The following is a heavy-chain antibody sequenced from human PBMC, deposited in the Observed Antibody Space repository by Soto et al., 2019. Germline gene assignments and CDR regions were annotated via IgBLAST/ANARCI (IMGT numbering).Heavy chain of an antibody. Sequence: QVKLVQSGAEVKQPGSSGKVSCKASGDVFRSYGINWVLQAPGQGLEGMGGIILISGTTNYAPKFQGRVANTADESTDTVYMELRRLRPEDTAVYVCARVRCFNGLRHTGAYGMDVGGHGTTVTVSS. CDR2: IILISGTT. CDR3: ARVRCFNGLRHTGAYGMDV. V-gene: IGHV1-69*01. CDR1: GDVFRSYG. J-gene: IGHJ6*02. D-gene: IGHD3-16*01.